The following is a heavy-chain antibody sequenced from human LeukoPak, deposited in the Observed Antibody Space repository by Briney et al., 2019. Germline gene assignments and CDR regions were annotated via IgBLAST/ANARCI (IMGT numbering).Heavy chain of an antibody. D-gene: IGHD2-2*01. CDR2: IYPGDSDT. Sequence: GESLKISCKGSGYSFTNYWIAWVRQMPGKGLEWMGIIYPGDSDTRYSPSFQGQVTISADKSITTAYLQWSTLKASDTAMYYCARLPLGTTDGYYYYGLDVWGQGTTVTVSS. CDR1: GYSFTNYW. J-gene: IGHJ6*02. V-gene: IGHV5-51*01. CDR3: ARLPLGTTDGYYYYGLDV.